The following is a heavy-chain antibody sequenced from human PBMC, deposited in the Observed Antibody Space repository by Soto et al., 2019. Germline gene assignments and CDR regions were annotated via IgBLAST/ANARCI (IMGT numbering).Heavy chain of an antibody. CDR3: AKDLELLWFGELFDY. Sequence: EVQLLESGGGLVQPGGSLRLSCAASGFTFSSYAMSWVRQAPGKGLEWVSAISGSGGSTYYADSGKGRFTISRDNSKNTLYLQMNSLRAEDTVVYYCAKDLELLWFGELFDYWGQGTLVTVSS. D-gene: IGHD3-10*01. V-gene: IGHV3-23*01. CDR1: GFTFSSYA. J-gene: IGHJ4*02. CDR2: ISGSGGST.